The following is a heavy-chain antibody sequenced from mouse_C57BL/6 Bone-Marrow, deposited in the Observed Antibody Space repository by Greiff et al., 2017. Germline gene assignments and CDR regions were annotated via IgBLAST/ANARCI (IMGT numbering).Heavy chain of an antibody. CDR2: IHPNSGNT. Sequence: QVQLQQPGAELVKPGASVKLSCKASGYTFTSYWMHWVKQRPGPGLEWIGMIHPNSGNTNYNEKFKSKATLTVDKSSSTASMQLSSLTSEDSAVYYCARRTGSFAYWGQGTLVTVSA. V-gene: IGHV1-64*01. CDR1: GYTFTSYW. J-gene: IGHJ3*01. D-gene: IGHD4-1*01. CDR3: ARRTGSFAY.